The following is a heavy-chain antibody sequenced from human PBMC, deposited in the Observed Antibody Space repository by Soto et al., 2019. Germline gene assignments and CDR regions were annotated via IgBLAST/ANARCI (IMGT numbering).Heavy chain of an antibody. Sequence: EVQLVESGGGLVQPGGSLRLSCAASGFTFSSYWMHWVRQAPGKGLVWVSRINSDGSSTSYADSVKGRFTISRDNAKNTLYLQMNSLRAEDTAVYYCARVDCSRTSCSLDYYYGMDVWGQGTTVTVSS. CDR3: ARVDCSRTSCSLDYYYGMDV. V-gene: IGHV3-74*01. D-gene: IGHD2-2*01. CDR2: INSDGSST. CDR1: GFTFSSYW. J-gene: IGHJ6*02.